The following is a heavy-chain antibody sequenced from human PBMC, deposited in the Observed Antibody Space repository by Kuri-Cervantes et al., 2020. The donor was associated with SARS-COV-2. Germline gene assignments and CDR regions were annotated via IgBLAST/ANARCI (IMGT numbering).Heavy chain of an antibody. CDR2: IYYSGST. V-gene: IGHV4-39*01. CDR1: GGSISSSGHF. D-gene: IGHD3-3*01. Sequence: GSLRLSCSVSGGSISSSGHFWGWIRQPPGKGLEWIGSIYYSGSTYYNPSLKSRVTISVDTSKNQFSLKLSSVTAADTAVYYCARVGRFLEWLLSVGGYYYYMDVWGKGTTVTVSS. J-gene: IGHJ6*03. CDR3: ARVGRFLEWLLSVGGYYYYMDV.